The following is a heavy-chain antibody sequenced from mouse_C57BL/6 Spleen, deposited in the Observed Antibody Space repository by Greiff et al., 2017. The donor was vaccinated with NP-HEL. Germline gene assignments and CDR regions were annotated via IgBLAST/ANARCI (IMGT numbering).Heavy chain of an antibody. D-gene: IGHD3-2*02. J-gene: IGHJ4*01. CDR1: GYTFTSYW. CDR3: ARGDSSGHEDYYAMDY. CDR2: IHPSDSDT. V-gene: IGHV1-74*01. Sequence: QVQLQQPGAELVKPGASVKVSCKASGYTFTSYWMHWVKQRPGQGLEWIGRIHPSDSDTNYNQKFKGKATLTVDKSSSTAYMQLSSLTSEDSAVYDGARGDSSGHEDYYAMDYWGQGTSVTVSA.